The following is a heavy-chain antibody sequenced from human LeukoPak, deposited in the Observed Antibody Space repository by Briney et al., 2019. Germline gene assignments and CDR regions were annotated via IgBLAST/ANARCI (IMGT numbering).Heavy chain of an antibody. CDR2: MNPNTGDT. CDR1: GYTFTGYD. J-gene: IGHJ4*02. V-gene: IGHV1-8*01. Sequence: GASVRVSWKASGYTFTGYDINWVRQATGQGLEWMGWMNPNTGDTGYAQKFQGRVTMTRNSSIDTAYMELSGLRSEDTAVYYCTRGSLSGSSRDYWGQGTLLTVSS. CDR3: TRGSLSGSSRDY. D-gene: IGHD1-26*01.